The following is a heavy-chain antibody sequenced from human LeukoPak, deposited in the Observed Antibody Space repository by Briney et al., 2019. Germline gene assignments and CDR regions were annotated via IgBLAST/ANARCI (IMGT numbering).Heavy chain of an antibody. V-gene: IGHV4-4*07. CDR1: GGSISSYY. CDR2: IYTSGST. Sequence: SETLSLTCTVSGGSISSYYWSWIRQPAGKGLEWIGRIYTSGSTNYNPSLKSRVTMSVDTSKNQFSLKLSSVTAADTAAYYCARASVGATTPPYYYYYMDVWGKGTTVTISS. CDR3: ARASVGATTPPYYYYYMDV. D-gene: IGHD1-26*01. J-gene: IGHJ6*03.